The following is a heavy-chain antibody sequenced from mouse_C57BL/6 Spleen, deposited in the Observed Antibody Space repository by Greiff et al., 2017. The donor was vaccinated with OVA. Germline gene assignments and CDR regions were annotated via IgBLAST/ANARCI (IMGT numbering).Heavy chain of an antibody. CDR3: ARHEDYDYAMDY. J-gene: IGHJ4*01. V-gene: IGHV1-62-2*01. Sequence: VMLVESGAELVKPGASVKLSCKASGYTFTEYTIHWVKQRSGQGLEWIGWFYPGSGSIKYNEKFKDKATLTADKSSSTVYMELSRLTSEDSAVYFCARHEDYDYAMDYWGQGTSVTVSS. CDR1: GYTFTEYT. D-gene: IGHD2-12*01. CDR2: FYPGSGSI.